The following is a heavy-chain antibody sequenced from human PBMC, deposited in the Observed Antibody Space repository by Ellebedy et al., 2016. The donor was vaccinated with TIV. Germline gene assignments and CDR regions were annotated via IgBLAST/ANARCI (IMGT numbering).Heavy chain of an antibody. J-gene: IGHJ4*02. V-gene: IGHV3-48*04. CDR3: ARDIHVLRFLTYYFDY. D-gene: IGHD3-3*01. CDR1: GFTFSSYS. CDR2: ISSSSSTI. Sequence: GGSLRLXXAASGFTFSSYSMNWVRQAPGKGLEWVSYISSSSSTIYYADSVKGRFTISRDNAKNSLYLQMNSLRAEDTAVYYCARDIHVLRFLTYYFDYWGQGTLVTVSS.